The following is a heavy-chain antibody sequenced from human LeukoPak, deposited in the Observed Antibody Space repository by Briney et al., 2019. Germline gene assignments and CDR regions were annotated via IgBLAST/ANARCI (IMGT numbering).Heavy chain of an antibody. CDR3: ARDGGYGFDY. V-gene: IGHV4-34*01. CDR1: GGSFSGYY. D-gene: IGHD1-26*01. J-gene: IGHJ4*02. Sequence: PSETLSLTCAVCGGSFSGYYWSWIRQPPGKGLEWIGEINHSGSTNYNPSLKSRVTISVDTSKNQFSLKLSSVTAADTAVYYCARDGGYGFDYWGQGNLVTVSS. CDR2: INHSGST.